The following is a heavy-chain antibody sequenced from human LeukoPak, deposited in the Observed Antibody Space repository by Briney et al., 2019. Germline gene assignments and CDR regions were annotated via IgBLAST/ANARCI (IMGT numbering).Heavy chain of an antibody. V-gene: IGHV4-59*01. CDR1: GGSISIYY. J-gene: IGHJ4*02. CDR3: ARDWDYDFWSGSLGY. D-gene: IGHD3-3*01. CDR2: IYYSGST. Sequence: SETLSLTCTVSGGSISIYYWSWIPQPPGKGLEWMGYIYYSGSTNYNPCLKSRVTISVDTSKNQFSLKLSSVTAADTAVYYCARDWDYDFWSGSLGYWGQGTLVTVSS.